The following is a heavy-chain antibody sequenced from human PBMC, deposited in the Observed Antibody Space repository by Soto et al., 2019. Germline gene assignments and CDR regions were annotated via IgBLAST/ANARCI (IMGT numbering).Heavy chain of an antibody. CDR3: ATSGLGATTTSDY. CDR1: GFTFSDYY. V-gene: IGHV3-11*01. CDR2: ISSSGTTI. D-gene: IGHD1-26*01. Sequence: QGQLVESGGGLVKPGGSLRLSCAASGFTFSDYYMSWLRQAPGKGLEWVSYISSSGTTIYYADSVKGRFAISRDDAKNSLYLQMNSLRAEDTAVYYCATSGLGATTTSDYWGQGTLVTVSS. J-gene: IGHJ4*02.